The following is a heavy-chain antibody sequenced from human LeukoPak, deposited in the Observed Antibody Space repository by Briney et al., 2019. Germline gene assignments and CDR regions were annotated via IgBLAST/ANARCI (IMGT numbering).Heavy chain of an antibody. Sequence: GGSLRLSCAASGFTFSSYRMNWVRQAPGKGLEWVSYISRSSSTIYYADSVKGRFTISRDNAKNSLYLQMNSLRAEDTAVYYCARGSGSYRGGAFDIWGQGTMVTVSS. CDR2: ISRSSSTI. CDR1: GFTFSSYR. CDR3: ARGSGSYRGGAFDI. D-gene: IGHD1-26*01. J-gene: IGHJ3*02. V-gene: IGHV3-48*01.